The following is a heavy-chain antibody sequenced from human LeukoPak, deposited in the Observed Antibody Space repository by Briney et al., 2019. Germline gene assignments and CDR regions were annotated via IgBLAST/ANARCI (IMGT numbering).Heavy chain of an antibody. V-gene: IGHV4-34*01. CDR2: INHSGST. CDR3: ARGRGRYWYFDL. Sequence: SETLSLTCAVYGGSFSGYYWSWIRQPPGKGREWIGEINHSGSTNYNPSLKSRVTISVDTSKNQFSLKLSSVTAADTAVYYCARGRGRYWYFDLWGRGTLVTVSS. J-gene: IGHJ2*01. CDR1: GGSFSGYY.